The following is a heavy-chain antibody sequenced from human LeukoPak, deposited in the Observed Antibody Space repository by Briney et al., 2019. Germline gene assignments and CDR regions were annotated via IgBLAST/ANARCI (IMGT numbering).Heavy chain of an antibody. D-gene: IGHD3-10*01. V-gene: IGHV1-18*01. CDR2: ITTYNGHT. CDR1: GYTFTNFG. Sequence: ASVKVSCKASGYTFTNFGISWVRQAPGQGLEWMGWITTYNGHTNYAQKLQGRVTMTTDTSTNTAYMELSSLRSDDTAVYYCARDSHILFVSGNYMATNFDYWGQGTLVTVSS. CDR3: ARDSHILFVSGNYMATNFDY. J-gene: IGHJ4*02.